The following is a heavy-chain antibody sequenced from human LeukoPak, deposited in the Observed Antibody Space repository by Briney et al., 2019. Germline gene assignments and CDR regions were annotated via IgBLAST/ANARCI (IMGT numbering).Heavy chain of an antibody. CDR3: AREYCSSTSCYTGGYYYYYYMDV. V-gene: IGHV1-69*05. Sequence: GSSVKVSCKASGGTFSSYAISWVRQAPGQGLEWMGGIIPIFGTANYAQKFQGRVTITTDESTSTAYMELSSLRSEDTAVYYCAREYCSSTSCYTGGYYYYYYMDVWGKGTTVTVSS. CDR1: GGTFSSYA. CDR2: IIPIFGTA. D-gene: IGHD2-2*02. J-gene: IGHJ6*03.